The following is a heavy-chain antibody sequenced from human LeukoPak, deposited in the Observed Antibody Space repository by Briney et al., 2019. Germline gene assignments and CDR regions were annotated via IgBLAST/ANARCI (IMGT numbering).Heavy chain of an antibody. CDR3: AKLAKYFYGSETYYFFEH. CDR1: GFSFNDNS. CDR2: IYSGGNT. V-gene: IGHV3-53*01. J-gene: IGHJ4*02. D-gene: IGHD3-10*01. Sequence: GGSLRLSCAASGFSFNDNSMTWVRQAPGKGLEWVSVIYSGGNTYYADSVKGRFTISRDISKNTLYLQMISLRAEDTAVYYCAKLAKYFYGSETYYFFEHWGQGTPVTASS.